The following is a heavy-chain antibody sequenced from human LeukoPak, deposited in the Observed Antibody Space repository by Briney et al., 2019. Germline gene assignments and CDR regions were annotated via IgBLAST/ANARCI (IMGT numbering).Heavy chain of an antibody. CDR2: IRYDGSNK. CDR3: AKDRRIVATELDY. Sequence: PGGSLRLSCAASGFTFSSYGMHWVRQAPGKGLEWVAFIRYDGSNKYYAVSVKGRFTISRDNSKNTLYLQMNSLRAEDTAVYYCAKDRRIVATELDYWGQGTLVTVSS. D-gene: IGHD5-12*01. J-gene: IGHJ4*02. V-gene: IGHV3-30*02. CDR1: GFTFSSYG.